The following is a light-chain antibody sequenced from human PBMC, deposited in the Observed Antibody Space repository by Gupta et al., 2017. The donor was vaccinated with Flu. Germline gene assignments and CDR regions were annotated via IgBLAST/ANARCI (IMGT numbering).Light chain of an antibody. J-gene: IGLJ3*02. V-gene: IGLV2-11*01. CDR1: SSDVGTYVY. CDR3: YSYTGNYNWV. CDR2: EVS. Sequence: QSALTQPRSVSGSPGQSATISCTGTSSDVGTYVYVSWYQQYPVKAPKLIISEVSDRASGVPDLFSGSKSGNTASLTISWLQPEDEADYYCYSYTGNYNWVFGGGTKLTVL.